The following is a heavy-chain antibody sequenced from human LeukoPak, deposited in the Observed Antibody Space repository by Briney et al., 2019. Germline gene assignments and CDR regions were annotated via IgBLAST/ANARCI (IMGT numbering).Heavy chain of an antibody. CDR1: GYTLTELS. CDR2: FDPEDGET. Sequence: GASVKVSCKVSGYTLTELSMHWVRQAPGKGLEWMGGFDPEDGETIYAQKFQGRVTMTEDTSTDTAYMELSSLRSEDTAVYYCATDLRIAVAGPSWWFDLWGRGTLVTVSS. J-gene: IGHJ2*01. CDR3: ATDLRIAVAGPSWWFDL. V-gene: IGHV1-24*01. D-gene: IGHD6-19*01.